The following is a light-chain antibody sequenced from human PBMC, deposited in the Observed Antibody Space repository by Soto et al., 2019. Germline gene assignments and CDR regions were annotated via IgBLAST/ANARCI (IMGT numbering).Light chain of an antibody. CDR2: AAS. V-gene: IGKV1-6*01. CDR1: QAIRNE. J-gene: IGKJ1*01. CDR3: QHYNSYSEA. Sequence: AIQMTQSPSSLSASVGDRVTITCRASQAIRNELGWYQQKPGKAPKLLIYAASSLQSGVPSRFSGSGSGTDFTLTISSLQPDDFATYYCQHYNSYSEAFGQGTKVDIK.